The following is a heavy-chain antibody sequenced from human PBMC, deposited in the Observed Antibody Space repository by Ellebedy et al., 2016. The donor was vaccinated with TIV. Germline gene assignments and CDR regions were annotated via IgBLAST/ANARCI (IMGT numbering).Heavy chain of an antibody. V-gene: IGHV3-30*02. J-gene: IGHJ4*02. D-gene: IGHD2/OR15-2a*01. CDR3: AKGSTFYGPQAAFAN. Sequence: GGSLRLSCVASGFSFNGNGMHWVRPAPGKGPEWVAFIWYDGSNTFYEYSVKGRFTISRDNSNNMLFLQMNSLRPDDTAVYYCAKGSTFYGPQAAFANWGQGTLVTVSS. CDR1: GFSFNGNG. CDR2: IWYDGSNT.